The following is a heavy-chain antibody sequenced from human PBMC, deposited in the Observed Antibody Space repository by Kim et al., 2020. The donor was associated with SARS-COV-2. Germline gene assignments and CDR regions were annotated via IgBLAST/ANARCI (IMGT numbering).Heavy chain of an antibody. CDR2: ISYDGSSK. J-gene: IGHJ4*02. Sequence: GGSLRLSCAASGFTFSSYGMHWVRQAPGKGLEWVAVISYDGSSKYYADSVKGRFTISRDNSKNTLYLQMNSLRAEDTAVYYCAKEGNYDILTGYFYYFDYWGQGTLVTVSS. CDR3: AKEGNYDILTGYFYYFDY. CDR1: GFTFSSYG. V-gene: IGHV3-30*18. D-gene: IGHD3-9*01.